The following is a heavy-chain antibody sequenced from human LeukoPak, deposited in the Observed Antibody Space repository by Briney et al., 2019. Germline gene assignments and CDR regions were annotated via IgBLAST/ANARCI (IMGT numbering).Heavy chain of an antibody. D-gene: IGHD2-15*01. Sequence: SETLSLTCTVSGGSISSTNYYWGWIRQPPGKGLEWIGSIYHSGSTYYNPSLKSRVTISVDTSKNQFSLKLSSVTAADTAVYYCARDPLYCSGGSCYSTWFDPWGQGILVTVSS. J-gene: IGHJ5*02. CDR2: IYHSGST. CDR3: ARDPLYCSGGSCYSTWFDP. V-gene: IGHV4-39*07. CDR1: GGSISSTNYY.